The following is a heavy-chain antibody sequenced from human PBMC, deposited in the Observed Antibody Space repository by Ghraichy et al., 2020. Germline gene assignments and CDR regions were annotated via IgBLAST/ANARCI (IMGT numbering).Heavy chain of an antibody. CDR3: AKAAVRSWTPYYFDS. D-gene: IGHD6-13*01. J-gene: IGHJ4*02. CDR2: ISSDGNNK. V-gene: IGHV3-30*18. Sequence: GGSLRLSCAASGFTFSSFGVHWVRQAPGKGLEWVAVISSDGNNKYYSDSVKGRFTISRDNSENTLYLQMNAPRTDDTAVYYCAKAAVRSWTPYYFDSWGQGTLVTVSS. CDR1: GFTFSSFG.